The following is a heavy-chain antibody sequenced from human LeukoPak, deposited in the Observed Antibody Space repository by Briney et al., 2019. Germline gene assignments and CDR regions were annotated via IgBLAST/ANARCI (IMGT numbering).Heavy chain of an antibody. Sequence: GGSLRLSCAASGFTFSIYAMSWVRQAPGKGLEWVSVMSGGGGSTYYADSVKGRFTISRDNAKNTLYLQMNSLTAEDTAVYYCARDPEAFDIWGQGTMVTVSS. CDR1: GFTFSIYA. V-gene: IGHV3-23*01. CDR3: ARDPEAFDI. CDR2: MSGGGGST. J-gene: IGHJ3*02.